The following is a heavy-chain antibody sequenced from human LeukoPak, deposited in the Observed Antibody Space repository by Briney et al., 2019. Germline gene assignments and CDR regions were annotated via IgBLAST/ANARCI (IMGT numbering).Heavy chain of an antibody. J-gene: IGHJ3*02. CDR3: ARDKTQEAVGAFDI. CDR1: GFTFDDYA. V-gene: IGHV3-9*01. CDR2: ISWNSKNV. Sequence: GGSLRLSCAASGFTFDDYAMHWVRQSPGKGLEWVSGISWNSKNVGYADSVKGRFTISRDNAKNSLYLQMNSLRAEDTAVYYCARDKTQEAVGAFDIWGQGTMVTVSS.